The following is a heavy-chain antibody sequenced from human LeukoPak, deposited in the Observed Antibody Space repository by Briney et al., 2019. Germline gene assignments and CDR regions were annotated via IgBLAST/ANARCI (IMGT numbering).Heavy chain of an antibody. D-gene: IGHD1-26*01. CDR1: GYTLTELS. J-gene: IGHJ4*02. Sequence: GASVKVSCKVSGYTLTELSMHWVRQAPGKGLEWMGGFDPEDGETIYAQKFQGRVTMTEDTSTDTAYMELSSLRSEDTAVYYCARGLKRRWELFPWDYWGQGTLVTVSS. V-gene: IGHV1-24*01. CDR2: FDPEDGET. CDR3: ARGLKRRWELFPWDY.